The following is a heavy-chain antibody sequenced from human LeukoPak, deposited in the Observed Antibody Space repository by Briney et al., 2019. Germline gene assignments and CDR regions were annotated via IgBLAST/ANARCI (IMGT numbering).Heavy chain of an antibody. J-gene: IGHJ5*02. Sequence: GGSLRLSCSASGFAFNIYAMLWLRPPPGKGLEGVAFISYDGSDINYADSVKGRFTISRDNSKNTLYLQRNSLRVEDTAVYFCARDQPGTYSLSGAWGQGTLVTVSS. CDR1: GFAFNIYA. CDR3: ARDQPGTYSLSGA. D-gene: IGHD1-14*01. V-gene: IGHV3-30-3*01. CDR2: ISYDGSDI.